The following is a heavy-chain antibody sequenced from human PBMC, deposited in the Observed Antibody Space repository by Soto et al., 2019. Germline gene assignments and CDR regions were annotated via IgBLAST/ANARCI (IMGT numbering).Heavy chain of an antibody. CDR2: ISNSGSGT. CDR3: VKDFHYEFWSSFYGEGY. D-gene: IGHD3-3*01. J-gene: IGHJ4*02. V-gene: IGHV3-23*01. Sequence: EVQLLESGGDLIQPGGSLRLSCAASGFTFSSYAMSWVRQAPRKGLEWVSGISNSGSGTYYADSVKGRFTISRDNSKNTLYLQMNSLRAEDTAIYYCVKDFHYEFWSSFYGEGYWGQGTLVTVSS. CDR1: GFTFSSYA.